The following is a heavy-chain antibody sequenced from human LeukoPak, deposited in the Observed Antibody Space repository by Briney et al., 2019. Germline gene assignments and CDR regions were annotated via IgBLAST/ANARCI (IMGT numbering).Heavy chain of an antibody. J-gene: IGHJ4*02. V-gene: IGHV1-2*02. CDR3: ARERTPGSGYGVDY. CDR2: INPNSGDT. Sequence: GASVKVSCKASGYTFTDYYMHWVRQAPGQGLEWMGWINPNSGDTKYAQNFQGRVTMTGDRSISTAYMELSRLRSDDTAVYYCARERTPGSGYGVDYWGQGTVVTVSS. CDR1: GYTFTDYY. D-gene: IGHD6-25*01.